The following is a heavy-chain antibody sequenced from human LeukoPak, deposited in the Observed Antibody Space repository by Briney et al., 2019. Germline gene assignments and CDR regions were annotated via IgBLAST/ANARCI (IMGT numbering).Heavy chain of an antibody. Sequence: AGGPLRLSCAASGFTFSSYEMNWVRQAPGKGLEWVSYISSSGSTIYYADSVKGRFTISRDNAKNSLYLQMNSLRAEDTAVYYCARELTGGLGAFDIWGQGTMVTVSS. D-gene: IGHD3-9*01. J-gene: IGHJ3*02. CDR2: ISSSGSTI. CDR1: GFTFSSYE. CDR3: ARELTGGLGAFDI. V-gene: IGHV3-48*03.